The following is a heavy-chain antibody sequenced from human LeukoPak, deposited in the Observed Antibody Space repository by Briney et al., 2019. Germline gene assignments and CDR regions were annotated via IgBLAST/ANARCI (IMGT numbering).Heavy chain of an antibody. Sequence: PGGSLRLSCAASGFTFSSYGMHWVRQAPGKGLEWVPFIRYDGSNKYYADSVKGRFTISRDNSKNTLYLQMNSLRAEDTAVYYCARVGVQLERRYAFDIWVQGTMVTVSS. D-gene: IGHD1-1*01. CDR3: ARVGVQLERRYAFDI. CDR2: IRYDGSNK. V-gene: IGHV3-30*02. J-gene: IGHJ3*02. CDR1: GFTFSSYG.